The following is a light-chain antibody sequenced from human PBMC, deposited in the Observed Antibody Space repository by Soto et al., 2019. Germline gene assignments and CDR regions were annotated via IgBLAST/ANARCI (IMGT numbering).Light chain of an antibody. Sequence: QSVLTQPASVSGSPGQSITISCTGISSDVGGSNYVSWYQQHPGKAPKLMIYDVNNRPSGISNRFSGSKSGNTASLTISGLQAEDEADYYCSSYRSGSTLVFGGGTKLTVL. CDR1: SSDVGGSNY. J-gene: IGLJ2*01. V-gene: IGLV2-14*01. CDR2: DVN. CDR3: SSYRSGSTLV.